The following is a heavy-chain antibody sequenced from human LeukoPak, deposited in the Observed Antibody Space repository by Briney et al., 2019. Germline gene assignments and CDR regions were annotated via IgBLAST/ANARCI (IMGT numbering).Heavy chain of an antibody. V-gene: IGHV3-30*03. CDR2: ISDDGSNK. CDR1: GFTFSSYG. CDR3: VRSWYLFDY. D-gene: IGHD6-13*01. Sequence: PGGSLRLSCAASGFTFSSYGMHWVRQAPGKGLEWVAVISDDGSNKYYADSVKGRFTISRDKSKNTLHLQMNSLRVEDTAVYYCVRSWYLFDYWGQGTLVTVSS. J-gene: IGHJ4*02.